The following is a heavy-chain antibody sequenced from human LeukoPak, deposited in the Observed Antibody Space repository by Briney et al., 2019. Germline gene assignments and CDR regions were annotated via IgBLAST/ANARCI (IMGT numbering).Heavy chain of an antibody. CDR1: GGSISSGGYY. CDR2: FYDSGST. Sequence: SGTLSLTCTVSGGSISSGGYYWGWLRQDPGKGLVGIGYFYDSGSTYYNPSLKSRVTISVDTSKNQFSLKLSSVTAADTAVYYCARGMVGYCSSTSCLNWFDPWGQGTLVTVSS. D-gene: IGHD2-2*01. J-gene: IGHJ5*02. V-gene: IGHV4-31*03. CDR3: ARGMVGYCSSTSCLNWFDP.